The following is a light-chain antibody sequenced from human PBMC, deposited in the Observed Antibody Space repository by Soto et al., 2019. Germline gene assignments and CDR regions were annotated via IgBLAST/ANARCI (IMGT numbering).Light chain of an antibody. CDR3: QQSYSSPYT. V-gene: IGKV1-39*01. CDR1: QSISTY. CDR2: AAS. J-gene: IGKJ2*01. Sequence: DIQMTQSPSSLSASVGDRVTISCRASQSISTYLNWYRQKPGKAPELLIYAASSLQSGVPSRFSGSGSGTDFTLTITSLQPEDFSTYYCQQSYSSPYTFGRGTKLEIK.